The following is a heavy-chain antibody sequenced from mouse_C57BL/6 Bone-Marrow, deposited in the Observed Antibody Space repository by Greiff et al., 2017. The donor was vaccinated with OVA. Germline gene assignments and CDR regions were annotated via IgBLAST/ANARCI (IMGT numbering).Heavy chain of an antibody. CDR3: ARDASGSSFSSYWYFDV. CDR1: GFTFSDFY. V-gene: IGHV7-1*01. Sequence: EVQVVESGGGLVQSGRSLRLSCATSGFTFSDFYMEWVRQAPGKGLEWIAASRNKANDYTTEYSASVKGRFIVSRDTSQSILYLQMNALRAEDTAIYYCARDASGSSFSSYWYFDVWGTGTTVTVSS. D-gene: IGHD1-1*01. J-gene: IGHJ1*03. CDR2: SRNKANDYTT.